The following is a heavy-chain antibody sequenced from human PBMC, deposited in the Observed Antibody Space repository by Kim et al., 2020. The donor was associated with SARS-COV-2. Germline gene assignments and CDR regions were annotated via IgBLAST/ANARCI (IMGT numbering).Heavy chain of an antibody. J-gene: IGHJ6*03. CDR3: SRHMDV. CDR2: RSKWYY. V-gene: IGHV6-1*01. Sequence: RSKWYYDYAESVKSRITINADTSKNQFSLYLNSVTPEDTGVYYCSRHMDVWGKGTTVTVSS.